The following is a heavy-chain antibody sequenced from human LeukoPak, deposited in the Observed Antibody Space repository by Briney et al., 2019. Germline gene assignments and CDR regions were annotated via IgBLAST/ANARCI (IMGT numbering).Heavy chain of an antibody. CDR1: GFTFSSYG. CDR3: AKDQASIRAAAAAGTRTVNYFDY. Sequence: GGSLRLSCAASGFTFSSYGMHWVRQAPGKGLEWVAVISYDGSNKYYADSVKGRFTISRDNSKNTLYLQMNSLRAEDTAVYYCAKDQASIRAAAAAGTRTVNYFDYWGQGTLVTVSS. CDR2: ISYDGSNK. V-gene: IGHV3-30*18. J-gene: IGHJ4*02. D-gene: IGHD6-13*01.